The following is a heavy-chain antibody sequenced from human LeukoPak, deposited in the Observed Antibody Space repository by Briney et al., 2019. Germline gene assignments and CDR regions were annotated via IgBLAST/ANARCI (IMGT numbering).Heavy chain of an antibody. CDR3: ARGISTSTCCHFDS. CDR2: IYRSGST. CDR1: GFTFSSDY. J-gene: IGHJ4*02. V-gene: IGHV3-66*02. D-gene: IGHD2-2*01. Sequence: GGSLRLSCAASGFTFSSDYMTWVRQAPGKGLEGGSIIYRSGSTYSSDSVKGRFTISRDNSKNTLYLQMNSLKPEDTAVYYCARGISTSTCCHFDSWGQGTLVTVSS.